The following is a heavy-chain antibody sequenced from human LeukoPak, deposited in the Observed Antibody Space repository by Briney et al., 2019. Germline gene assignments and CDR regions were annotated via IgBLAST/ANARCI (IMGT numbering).Heavy chain of an antibody. CDR1: GFTFSSYG. D-gene: IGHD6-19*01. CDR2: VWYDGTNK. Sequence: PGRSLRLSCAASGFTFSSYGMHWVRQAPGKGLEWVADVWYDGTNKYYADSVKGRFTISRDNSKNTLYLQMNSLRAEDTAVYYCARDPGFRWLVGFDYWGQGTLVTVSS. V-gene: IGHV3-33*01. CDR3: ARDPGFRWLVGFDY. J-gene: IGHJ4*02.